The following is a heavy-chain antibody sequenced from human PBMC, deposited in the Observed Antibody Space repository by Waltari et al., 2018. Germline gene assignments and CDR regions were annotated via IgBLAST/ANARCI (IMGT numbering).Heavy chain of an antibody. D-gene: IGHD5-12*01. CDR3: TRHGGVATPINYYYYYMDV. J-gene: IGHJ6*03. CDR1: GFTFGDYA. Sequence: EVQLVESGGGLVQPGRSLRLSCTASGFTFGDYAMSWVRQAPGKGLDWVGFIISKAYGGTTEYAASVKDRFTISRDDSKSIAYLQMNSLKTEDTAVYYCTRHGGVATPINYYYYYMDVWGKGTTVTVSS. V-gene: IGHV3-49*04. CDR2: IISKAYGGTT.